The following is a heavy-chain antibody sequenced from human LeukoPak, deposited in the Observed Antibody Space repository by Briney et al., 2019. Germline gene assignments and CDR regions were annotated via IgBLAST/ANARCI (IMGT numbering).Heavy chain of an antibody. Sequence: KPGESLKISCKASGYRFNNYWIGWVRQMPGKGLEWMGIIYPGDSHTTYSPSFEGQVTISGDKSISTAYLQWSSLKASDTAIYYCARHTSGEFSTPFDYWGQGTLVTVSS. CDR1: GYRFNNYW. CDR3: ARHTSGEFSTPFDY. V-gene: IGHV5-51*01. CDR2: IYPGDSHT. D-gene: IGHD3-16*02. J-gene: IGHJ4*02.